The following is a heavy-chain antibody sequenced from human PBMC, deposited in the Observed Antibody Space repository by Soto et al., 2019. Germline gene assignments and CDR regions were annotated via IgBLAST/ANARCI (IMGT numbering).Heavy chain of an antibody. J-gene: IGHJ3*02. CDR3: AKTQLAPDAFDI. V-gene: IGHV1-3*01. D-gene: IGHD6-6*01. CDR1: GYTFTRYT. CDR2: INAGNGNT. Sequence: ASVKVSCKASGYTFTRYTMLWVRQAPGQRLEWMGWINAGNGNTKYSQKFQGRVTITRDTSASTAYMELSSLRSEDTAVYYCAKTQLAPDAFDIWGQGTMVTVPS.